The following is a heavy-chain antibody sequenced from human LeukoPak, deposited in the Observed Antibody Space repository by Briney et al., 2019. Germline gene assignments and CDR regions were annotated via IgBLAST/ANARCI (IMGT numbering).Heavy chain of an antibody. CDR1: GYAIISGGFS. Sequence: SETLSLTCTVSGYAIISGGFSWNWIRQPPGKGLEWIGCIYDRGPAHYNPSLKSRFTISVDRPKNQFFLNVTSLTAADTAVYYCARVPTYSGSYFSWGQGTLVTVSS. CDR3: ARVPTYSGSYFS. D-gene: IGHD1-26*01. V-gene: IGHV4-30-2*01. J-gene: IGHJ4*02. CDR2: IYDRGPA.